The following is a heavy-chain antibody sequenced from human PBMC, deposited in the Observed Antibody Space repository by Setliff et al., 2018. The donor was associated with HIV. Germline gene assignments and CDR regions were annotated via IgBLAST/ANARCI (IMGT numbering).Heavy chain of an antibody. Sequence: PGGSLRLSCVASGFTFSNFAMHWVRQAPGKGLEWISYISSSSSTIYYADSVKGRFTISRDNAKNSLYLQMNSLRAEDTAVYYCASRSDYWGQGTLVTVSS. CDR2: ISSSSSTI. CDR1: GFTFSNFA. CDR3: ASRSDY. J-gene: IGHJ4*02. V-gene: IGHV3-48*01.